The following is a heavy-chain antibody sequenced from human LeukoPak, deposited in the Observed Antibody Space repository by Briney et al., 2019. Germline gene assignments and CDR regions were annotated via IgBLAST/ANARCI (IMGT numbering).Heavy chain of an antibody. J-gene: IGHJ5*02. CDR3: ARDRGMDSSGYPGWFDP. Sequence: ASVKVSCKASGGTFSSYAISWVRQAPGQGLEWMGGIIPFSGTATYAQKFQGRVTITADEYTRTAYMELSSLRFEDTAVYHCARDRGMDSSGYPGWFDPWGQGTLVTVSS. CDR2: IIPFSGTA. CDR1: GGTFSSYA. V-gene: IGHV1-69*13. D-gene: IGHD3-22*01.